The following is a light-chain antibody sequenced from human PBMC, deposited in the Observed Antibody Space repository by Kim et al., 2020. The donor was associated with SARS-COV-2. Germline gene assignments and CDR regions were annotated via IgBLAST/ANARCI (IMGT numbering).Light chain of an antibody. V-gene: IGKV2-28*01. CDR1: QSLLYSNGYNY. CDR3: MQALQTPLT. J-gene: IGKJ4*01. Sequence: DIVMTQSPLCLPVTPGEPASISCRSSQSLLYSNGYNYLDWYLQKPGQSPQLLIYLGSNRASGVPDRFSGSGSGTDFTLKISRVEAEDVGVYYCMQALQTPLTFGGGTKVDIK. CDR2: LGS.